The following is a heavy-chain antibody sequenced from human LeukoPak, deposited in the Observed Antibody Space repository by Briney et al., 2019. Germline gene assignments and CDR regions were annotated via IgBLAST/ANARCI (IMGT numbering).Heavy chain of an antibody. J-gene: IGHJ5*02. CDR2: INPSGGST. D-gene: IGHD1-26*01. Sequence: ASVKVSCKASGYTFTTYYMHWVRQAPGQGLEWMGIINPSGGSTSNAQKFQGRVTMTRDMSTSTVYMELSSLRSEDTAVYYCARDNSVGDNAWWFDPWGQGTLVTVSS. CDR1: GYTFTTYY. CDR3: ARDNSVGDNAWWFDP. V-gene: IGHV1-46*01.